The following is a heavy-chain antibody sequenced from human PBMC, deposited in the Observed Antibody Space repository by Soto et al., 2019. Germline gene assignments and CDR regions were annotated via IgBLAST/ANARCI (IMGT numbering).Heavy chain of an antibody. CDR1: GFTFSSYS. CDR2: ISSSSSYI. CDR3: ARGWNYYYGMDV. D-gene: IGHD2-15*01. V-gene: IGHV3-21*01. Sequence: PGGSLRLSCAASGFTFSSYSMNWVRQAPGKGLEWVSSISSSSSYIYYADSVKGRFTTSRDNAKNSLYLQMNSLRAEDTAVYYCARGWNYYYGMDVWGQGTTVTVSS. J-gene: IGHJ6*02.